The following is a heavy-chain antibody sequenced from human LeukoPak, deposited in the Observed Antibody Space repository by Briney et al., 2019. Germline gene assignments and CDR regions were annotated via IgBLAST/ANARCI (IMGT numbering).Heavy chain of an antibody. V-gene: IGHV4-38-2*01. CDR2: IYHSGST. CDR3: ARLRMVNHAFDI. J-gene: IGHJ3*02. D-gene: IGHD5-18*01. CDR1: GYSISSGYY. Sequence: SETLSLTCAVSGYSISSGYYWGWIRQPPGKGLEWIGSIYHSGSTHYNPSLKSRVTISVDTSKNQFSLKLSSVTAADTAVYYCARLRMVNHAFDIWGQGTMVTVSS.